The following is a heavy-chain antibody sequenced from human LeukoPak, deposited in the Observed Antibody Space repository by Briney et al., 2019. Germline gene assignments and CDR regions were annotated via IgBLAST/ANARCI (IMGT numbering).Heavy chain of an antibody. Sequence: GGSLRLSCAASGFTFSTYIMNWVRQAPGKGLEWVSSIGTSTSYIYYADSVKGRFTISRDNAKNSLYLQMNSLRAEDTAVYYCAREGRDGYNYYWYFDLWGRGTLVTVSS. CDR1: GFTFSTYI. CDR2: IGTSTSYI. V-gene: IGHV3-21*01. CDR3: AREGRDGYNYYWYFDL. D-gene: IGHD5-24*01. J-gene: IGHJ2*01.